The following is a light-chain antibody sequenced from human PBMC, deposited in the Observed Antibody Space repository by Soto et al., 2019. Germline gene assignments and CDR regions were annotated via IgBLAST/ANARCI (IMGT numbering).Light chain of an antibody. CDR2: DVS. Sequence: QSAPTQPASVSGSPGQSITISCTGTSSDIGFYTYVAWYQQLPGKVPKLMIYDVSVWPSGVPTRFSGSKSGNTASLTISGLQTEDEADYYCGSLTRSGPYVFGTGTKLTVL. CDR3: GSLTRSGPYV. J-gene: IGLJ1*01. V-gene: IGLV2-14*01. CDR1: SSDIGFYTY.